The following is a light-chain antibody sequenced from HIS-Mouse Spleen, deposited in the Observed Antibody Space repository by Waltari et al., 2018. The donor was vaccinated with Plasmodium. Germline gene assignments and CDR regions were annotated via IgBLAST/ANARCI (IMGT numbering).Light chain of an antibody. Sequence: AIQLTQSPSSLSASVGDRVTITCRASQGISSALAWYQQKPGKAPKLLIYDASSLESGFPSRFSGRGSGTDFTLTISSLQPEDFATYYCQQFNSYPQGTFGQGTRLEIK. CDR3: QQFNSYPQGT. CDR1: QGISSA. V-gene: IGKV1-13*02. J-gene: IGKJ5*01. CDR2: DAS.